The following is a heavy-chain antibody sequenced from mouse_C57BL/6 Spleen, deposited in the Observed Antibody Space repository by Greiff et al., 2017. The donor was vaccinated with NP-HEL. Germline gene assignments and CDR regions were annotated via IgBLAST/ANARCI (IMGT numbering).Heavy chain of an antibody. J-gene: IGHJ2*01. D-gene: IGHD2-10*02. CDR2: ISYSGST. V-gene: IGHV3-1*01. CDR3: ARGYGNYGYFDY. Sequence: EVQLQQSGPGMVKPSQSLSLTCTVTGYSITSGYDWHWIRHFPGNKLEWMGYISYSGSTNYNPSLKSRISITHDTSKNHFFLKLNSVTTEDTATYYCARGYGNYGYFDYWGQGTTLTVSS. CDR1: GYSITSGYD.